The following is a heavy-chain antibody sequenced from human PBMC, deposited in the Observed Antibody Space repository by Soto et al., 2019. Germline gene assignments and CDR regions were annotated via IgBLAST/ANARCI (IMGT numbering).Heavy chain of an antibody. J-gene: IGHJ4*02. Sequence: GGSLRLSCAASGFTFSSYAMHWVRQAPGKGLEWVAVISYDGSNKYYADSVKGRFTISRDNSKNTLYLQMNSLRAEDTAVYYCARDTFGGVIRYYFDYWGQGTLVTVSS. V-gene: IGHV3-30-3*01. D-gene: IGHD3-16*02. CDR1: GFTFSSYA. CDR2: ISYDGSNK. CDR3: ARDTFGGVIRYYFDY.